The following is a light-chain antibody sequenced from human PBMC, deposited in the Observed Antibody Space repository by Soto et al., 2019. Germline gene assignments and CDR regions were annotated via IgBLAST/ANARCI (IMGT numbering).Light chain of an antibody. Sequence: QSALTQPASVSGCPGQSITISCTGTSSDVGGYNYVSWYQQHPGKAPKLMIYDVSNRPSGVSNRFSGSKSGNTASLTISGLQAEDEADYYCSSYTSSSTLEFGGGTKLTVL. V-gene: IGLV2-14*01. J-gene: IGLJ3*02. CDR1: SSDVGGYNY. CDR2: DVS. CDR3: SSYTSSSTLE.